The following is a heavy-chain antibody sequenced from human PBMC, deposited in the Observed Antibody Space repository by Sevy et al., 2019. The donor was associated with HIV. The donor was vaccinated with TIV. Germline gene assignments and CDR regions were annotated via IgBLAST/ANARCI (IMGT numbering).Heavy chain of an antibody. J-gene: IGHJ6*03. CDR3: TTVPCSGGSCYGSYYYMDV. V-gene: IGHV3-15*01. CDR1: GFTFSNAW. D-gene: IGHD2-15*01. Sequence: GGSLRLSCAASGFTFSNAWMSWVRQAPGKGLEWVGRIKSKTDGGTTNYAAPVKGRFTISRDDSKNTLYLQMNSLKTEDTAVYYCTTVPCSGGSCYGSYYYMDVWGKGTTVTVSS. CDR2: IKSKTDGGTT.